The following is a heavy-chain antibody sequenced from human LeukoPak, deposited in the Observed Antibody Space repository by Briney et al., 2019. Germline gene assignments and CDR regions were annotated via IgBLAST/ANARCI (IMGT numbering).Heavy chain of an antibody. Sequence: GGSLRLSCAASGFTFSSYAMHWVRQAPGKGLEWVAVISYDGSNKYYADSVKGRFTISRDNSKNTLYLQMNSLRAEDTAVYYCARDTPYYYDSSGSYIDYWGQGTLVTVSS. V-gene: IGHV3-30-3*01. J-gene: IGHJ4*02. CDR2: ISYDGSNK. CDR1: GFTFSSYA. CDR3: ARDTPYYYDSSGSYIDY. D-gene: IGHD3-22*01.